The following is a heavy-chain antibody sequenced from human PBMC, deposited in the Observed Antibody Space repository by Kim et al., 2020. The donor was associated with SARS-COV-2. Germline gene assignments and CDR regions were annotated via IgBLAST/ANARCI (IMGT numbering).Heavy chain of an antibody. CDR3: ASRVHSTSSNIYY. CDR1: GGTFYNYA. CDR2: ITPIFGST. Sequence: SVKVSCKASGGTFYNYAFIWVRQAPGQGLQWMGGITPIFGSTNYAQKFQGRVTITADESTSTAYMELSSLKSDDAAVYYCASRVHSTSSNIYYWGQGTLVTVSS. V-gene: IGHV1-69*13. J-gene: IGHJ4*02. D-gene: IGHD6-6*01.